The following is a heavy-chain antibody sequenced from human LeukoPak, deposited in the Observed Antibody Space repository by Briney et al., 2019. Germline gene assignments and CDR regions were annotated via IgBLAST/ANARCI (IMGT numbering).Heavy chain of an antibody. CDR1: GGSFSGYY. D-gene: IGHD6-13*01. V-gene: IGHV4-34*01. CDR3: ARGYSSSWYDYYYYYYMDV. J-gene: IGHJ6*03. CDR2: INHSGST. Sequence: SETLSLTCAVYGGSFSGYYWSWIRQPPGKGLEWIGEINHSGSTNYNPSLKSRVTISVDTSKNQFSLKLSSVTAADTAVYYCARGYSSSWYDYYYYYYMDVWGKGITVTVSS.